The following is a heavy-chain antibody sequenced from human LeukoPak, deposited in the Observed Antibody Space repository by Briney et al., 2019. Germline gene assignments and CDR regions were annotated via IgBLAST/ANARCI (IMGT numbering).Heavy chain of an antibody. CDR1: GFTFSSYA. V-gene: IGHV3-23*01. CDR2: ISGSGGST. D-gene: IGHD4-23*01. CDR3: ANDYGGGVDY. J-gene: IGHJ4*02. Sequence: GGSLRLSCAASGFTFSSYAMSWVRQAPGKGPEWVSAISGSGGSTYYADSVKGRFTISGDNSKNTLYLQMNSLRAEDTAVYYCANDYGGGVDYWGQGTLVTVSS.